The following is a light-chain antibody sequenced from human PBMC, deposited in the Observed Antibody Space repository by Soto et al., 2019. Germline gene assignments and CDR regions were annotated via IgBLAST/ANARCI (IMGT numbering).Light chain of an antibody. CDR2: AVS. V-gene: IGKV1-17*01. Sequence: DIQMTQSPSSLSASVGDRVTITCRASQGIRNDLAWYQQKPGKAPKRLIYAVSSLQSGVPSRCSGSGSGTEFTLTISCLQPDDFATYYCLQHDSYPQTFGQGTKVEIK. CDR3: LQHDSYPQT. CDR1: QGIRND. J-gene: IGKJ1*01.